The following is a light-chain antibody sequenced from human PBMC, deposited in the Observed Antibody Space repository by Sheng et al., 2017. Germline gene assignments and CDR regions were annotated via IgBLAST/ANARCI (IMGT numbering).Light chain of an antibody. CDR1: QNVGLS. Sequence: VLTQSPVTLSLSSGETATLSCRTSQNVGLSLDWYQQRPGRSPRLVIYETSKRATGIPPRFSGSGSGADFFLTIGDFEPEDVAVYYCLQRSKWPLTFGEGPSCR. CDR3: LQRSKWPLT. CDR2: ETS. V-gene: IGKV3-11*01. J-gene: IGKJ4*01.